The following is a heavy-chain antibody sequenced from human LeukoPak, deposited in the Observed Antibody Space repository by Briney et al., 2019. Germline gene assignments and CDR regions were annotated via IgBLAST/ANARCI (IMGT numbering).Heavy chain of an antibody. D-gene: IGHD1-26*01. CDR3: AGEEDSGSFMAY. V-gene: IGHV1-58*01. J-gene: IGHJ4*02. CDR2: IVVGSGNT. CDR1: GFTFSSSA. Sequence: ASVKVSCKASGFTFSSSALQWVGQARGQSLEWIGWIVVGSGNTNYAQKFQERVTITRDMSTRTAYMELSSLRSEDTAVYYCAGEEDSGSFMAYWGQGTLVTVSS.